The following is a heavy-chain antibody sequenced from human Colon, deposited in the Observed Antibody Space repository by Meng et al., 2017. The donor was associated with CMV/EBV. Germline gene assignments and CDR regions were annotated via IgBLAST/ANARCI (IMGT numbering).Heavy chain of an antibody. Sequence: SETLSLTCAVYGGSFSGYYWSWIRQPPGKGLEWIGEINHSGSTNYNPSLKSRVTMSVDTSKNQFSLKLSSVTAADTAVYYCARLSGYGSYYYGMDVWGQGTTVTVSS. V-gene: IGHV4-34*01. CDR1: GGSFSGYY. J-gene: IGHJ6*02. CDR3: ARLSGYGSYYYGMDV. D-gene: IGHD5-18*01. CDR2: INHSGST.